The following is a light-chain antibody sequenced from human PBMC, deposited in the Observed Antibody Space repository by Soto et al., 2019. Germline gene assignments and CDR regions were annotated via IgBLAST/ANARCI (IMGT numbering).Light chain of an antibody. CDR3: QSYDSSLSGSV. V-gene: IGLV1-40*01. Sequence: QSVLTQPPSVSGAPGQRVTISCTGSSSNIGAGYDVHWYQQLPGTAPKLLIYGNSNRPSGAPDRFSGSKSGTSASLAITGRQAEDEADYYCQSYDSSLSGSVFGGGTKLTVL. CDR1: SSNIGAGYD. J-gene: IGLJ2*01. CDR2: GNS.